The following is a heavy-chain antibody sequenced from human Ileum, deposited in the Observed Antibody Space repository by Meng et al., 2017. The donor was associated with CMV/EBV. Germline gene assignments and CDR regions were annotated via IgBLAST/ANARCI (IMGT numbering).Heavy chain of an antibody. V-gene: IGHV4-59*01. Sequence: SETLSLTCSVPGDSISFFYWNWIRQPPGKGLEWIGNAFHTGSTNYNPSLKSRVTISVDTSKNQLSLKVKSLSAADTAGYFCARGRSCVKGVCYEDHNYFGPWGQGSLVTVSS. CDR2: AFHTGST. J-gene: IGHJ5*02. CDR1: GDSISFFY. CDR3: ARGRSCVKGVCYEDHNYFGP. D-gene: IGHD2-8*01.